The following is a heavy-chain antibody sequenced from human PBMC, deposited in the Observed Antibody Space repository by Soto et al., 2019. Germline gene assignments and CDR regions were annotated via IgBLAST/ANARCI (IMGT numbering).Heavy chain of an antibody. D-gene: IGHD4-17*01. CDR2: INRDGGST. V-gene: IGHV3-20*04. Sequence: GGSMGLSSAVFGFPFDDYGMSWVRKAPGKGLEWVSGINRDGGSTGYADSVKGRFTISRDNAKNSLYLQMNSLRAEDTALYYCARAPGFYGDFFDYWGQGSLVTVSS. J-gene: IGHJ4*02. CDR3: ARAPGFYGDFFDY. CDR1: GFPFDDYG.